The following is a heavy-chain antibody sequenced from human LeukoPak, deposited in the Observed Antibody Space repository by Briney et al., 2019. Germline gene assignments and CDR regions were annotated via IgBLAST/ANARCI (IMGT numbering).Heavy chain of an antibody. CDR1: GYTFTGFY. D-gene: IGHD4-17*01. CDR2: INPYTGAT. Sequence: ASVKVSCKPSGYTFTGFYIHWVRQAPGQGLEWMGWINPYTGATKYSQNFSDRVTMTRGTSISTAYMELSSLKSDDTAVYYCARPTHRLTVTTPIDYWGQGTLVTVSS. CDR3: ARPTHRLTVTTPIDY. V-gene: IGHV1-2*02. J-gene: IGHJ4*02.